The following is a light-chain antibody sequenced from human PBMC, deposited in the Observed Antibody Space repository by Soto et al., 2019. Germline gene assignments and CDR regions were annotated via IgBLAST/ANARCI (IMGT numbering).Light chain of an antibody. J-gene: IGKJ4*01. V-gene: IGKV3-11*01. CDR1: QSVSSY. CDR3: QQRSSWRT. Sequence: EIGLTQSPATLSLSPGERATLSCRASQSVSSYLAWYQQKPGQAPRLLLYDASARATDIPARFSGSGSGTDFTLTISRLEPEDFAVYYCQQRSSWRTFGGGTKEEIK. CDR2: DAS.